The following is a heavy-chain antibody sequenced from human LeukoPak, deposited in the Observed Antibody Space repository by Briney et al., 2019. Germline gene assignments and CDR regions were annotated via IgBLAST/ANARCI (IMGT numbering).Heavy chain of an antibody. CDR2: ISGSGGST. Sequence: PGGSLRLSCAASGFTFSGYVMTWVRQAPGKGLQWVSGISGSGGSTYYADSVKSRFTISRDNSNNTLYLQMNSLRAEDTAVYYCARFEVTTGHYWGQGTLVTVSS. CDR3: ARFEVTTGHY. CDR1: GFTFSGYV. J-gene: IGHJ4*02. V-gene: IGHV3-23*01. D-gene: IGHD1-14*01.